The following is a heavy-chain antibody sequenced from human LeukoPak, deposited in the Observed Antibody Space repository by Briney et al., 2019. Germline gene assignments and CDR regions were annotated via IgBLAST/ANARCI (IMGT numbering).Heavy chain of an antibody. Sequence: GGSLRLSCAASGFTFSSYSMNWVRQAPGKGLEWVSYISSSSSTIYYADSVKGRFTISRDNAKNSLYLQMNSLRVEDTAVYYCAREAARVSFDYWGQGTLVTVSS. CDR3: AREAARVSFDY. J-gene: IGHJ4*02. D-gene: IGHD6-6*01. V-gene: IGHV3-48*01. CDR1: GFTFSSYS. CDR2: ISSSSSTI.